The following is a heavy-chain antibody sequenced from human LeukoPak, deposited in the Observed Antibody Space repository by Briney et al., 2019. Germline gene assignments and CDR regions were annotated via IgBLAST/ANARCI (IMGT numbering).Heavy chain of an antibody. CDR1: GFTVSSNY. Sequence: LRLSCAASGFTVSSNYMSWIRQHPGKGLEWIGYIYYSGSTYYNPSLKSRVTISVDTSKNQFSLKLSSVTAADTAVYYCARDSSGYYYFDYWGQGTLVTVSS. V-gene: IGHV4-31*02. CDR3: ARDSSGYYYFDY. D-gene: IGHD3-22*01. J-gene: IGHJ4*02. CDR2: IYYSGST.